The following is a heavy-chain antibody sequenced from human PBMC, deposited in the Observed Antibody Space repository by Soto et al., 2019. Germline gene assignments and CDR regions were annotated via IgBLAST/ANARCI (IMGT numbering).Heavy chain of an antibody. CDR2: INAGNGNT. CDR1: GYTFTSYA. V-gene: IGHV1-3*01. CDR3: ARDSLPTRSYSSSWYGY. J-gene: IGHJ4*02. Sequence: QVQLVQSGAEVKKPGASVKVSCKASGYTFTSYAMHWVRQAPGQRLEWMGWINAGNGNTKYSQKFQGRVTITRDTSASTAYMELSSLRSEDTAVYYCARDSLPTRSYSSSWYGYWGQGTLVTVSS. D-gene: IGHD6-13*01.